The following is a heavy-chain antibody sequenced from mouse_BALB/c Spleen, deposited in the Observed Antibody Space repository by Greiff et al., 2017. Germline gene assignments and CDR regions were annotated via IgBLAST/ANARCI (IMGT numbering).Heavy chain of an antibody. CDR1: GYSITSDYA. D-gene: IGHD1-1*01. CDR2: ISYSGST. J-gene: IGHJ1*01. V-gene: IGHV3-2*02. CDR3: ARGSLITTVVAPYFDV. Sequence: DVKLVESGPGLVKPSQSLSLTCTVTGYSITSDYAWNWIRQFPGNKLEWMGYISYSGSTSYNPSLKSRISITRDTSKNQFFLQLNSVTTEDTATYYCARGSLITTVVAPYFDVWGAGTTVTVSS.